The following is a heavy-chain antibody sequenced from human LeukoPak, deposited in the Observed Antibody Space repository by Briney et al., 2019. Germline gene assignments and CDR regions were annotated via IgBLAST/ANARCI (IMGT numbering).Heavy chain of an antibody. V-gene: IGHV3-64D*06. J-gene: IGHJ4*02. Sequence: PGGSLRLSCSASGFVFSIYTMYWVRQTLGKGPEYVSTISGSGNGFSIYYADSVKGRLTISRDDSKSILYLQMDGLRSEDTAVYYCVKDFGRVRGTPDSWGQGTLVTVSS. CDR3: VKDFGRVRGTPDS. CDR2: ISGSGNGFSI. CDR1: GFVFSIYT. D-gene: IGHD3-16*01.